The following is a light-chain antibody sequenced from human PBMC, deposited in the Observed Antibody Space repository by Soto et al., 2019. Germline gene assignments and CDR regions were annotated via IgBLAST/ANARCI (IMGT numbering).Light chain of an antibody. Sequence: DIQMTQSPSSLSASVGDRVTITCRASQSISSYLNWYQQKPGKAPKLLIYAASSLQSGVPSRFSGSGSGTDFTLTISRVEAEDVGVYYCMQALQTQTFGQGTKV. CDR2: AAS. CDR1: QSISSY. V-gene: IGKV1-39*01. J-gene: IGKJ1*01. CDR3: MQALQTQT.